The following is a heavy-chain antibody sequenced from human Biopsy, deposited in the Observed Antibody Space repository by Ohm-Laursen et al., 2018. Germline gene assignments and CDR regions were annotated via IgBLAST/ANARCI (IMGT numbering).Heavy chain of an antibody. CDR1: GYTLTGYA. Sequence: ASVKVSCKASGYTLTGYAMHWVRQAPGEGLEWIGLINPNTGATTYAQKFQGTVTMTRDTSISTAYLALGSLRSADTAIYYCARDPLNGHKHFDYWGQGSLVTVSS. CDR3: ARDPLNGHKHFDY. J-gene: IGHJ4*02. CDR2: INPNTGAT. V-gene: IGHV1-2*02. D-gene: IGHD2-8*01.